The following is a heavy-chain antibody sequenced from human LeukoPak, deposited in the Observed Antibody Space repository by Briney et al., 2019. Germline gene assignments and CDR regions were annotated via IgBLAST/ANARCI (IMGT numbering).Heavy chain of an antibody. CDR1: GGTFSSYA. D-gene: IGHD3-22*01. J-gene: IGHJ4*02. V-gene: IGHV1-69*05. Sequence: SAKVSCKASGGTFSSYAISWVRQAPGQGLEWMGRIIPIFGTANYAQKFQGRFTITTDESTSTAYMELSSLRSEDTAVYYCARDMGYYDSSGYYLYWGQGTLVTVSS. CDR3: ARDMGYYDSSGYYLY. CDR2: IIPIFGTA.